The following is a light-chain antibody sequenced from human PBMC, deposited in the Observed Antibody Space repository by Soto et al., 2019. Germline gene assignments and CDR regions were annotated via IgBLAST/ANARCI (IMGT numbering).Light chain of an antibody. CDR2: AAS. V-gene: IGKV3-20*01. J-gene: IGKJ1*01. CDR3: QQYGTSPRT. CDR1: QSVRNNY. Sequence: EIVLTQSPGTLSLSPGERATLSCRANQSVRNNYLAWYQQRPGQAPRLLIYAASSRATGIPDRFSGSGSGTDFTLTISRLEPEDFAVYYCQQYGTSPRTFGQGTKVEIK.